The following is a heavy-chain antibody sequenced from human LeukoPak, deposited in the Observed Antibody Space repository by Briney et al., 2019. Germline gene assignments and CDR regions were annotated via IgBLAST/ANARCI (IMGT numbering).Heavy chain of an antibody. Sequence: PGGSLRLSCAASGFTFSSYAMSWVRQVPGEGLEWVAANSDTGVSTYYADSVKGRFTISRDNSKNTLYLQMNSLRVEDTAVYYCAKDRSDSSRWYAGSHWGQGTLVTVSS. CDR2: NSDTGVST. V-gene: IGHV3-23*01. D-gene: IGHD6-13*01. J-gene: IGHJ4*02. CDR3: AKDRSDSSRWYAGSH. CDR1: GFTFSSYA.